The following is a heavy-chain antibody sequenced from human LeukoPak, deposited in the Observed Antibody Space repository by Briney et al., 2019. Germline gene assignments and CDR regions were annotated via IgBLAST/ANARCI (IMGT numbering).Heavy chain of an antibody. CDR1: GFTFSRYW. V-gene: IGHV3-7*01. Sequence: TGGSLRLSCAASGFTFSRYWMSWVRQAPGQGLEWMANINEHGSEKNYVNSVRGRFTISRDNTKNSVYVQMNGLRVEDTGVYYCAKYSGHHWDHWGQGTLVTVSS. D-gene: IGHD5-12*01. J-gene: IGHJ4*02. CDR2: INEHGSEK. CDR3: AKYSGHHWDH.